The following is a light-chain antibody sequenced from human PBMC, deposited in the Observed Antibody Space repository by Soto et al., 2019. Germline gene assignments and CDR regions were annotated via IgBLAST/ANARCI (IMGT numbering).Light chain of an antibody. J-gene: IGKJ1*01. CDR2: KAS. Sequence: DIQMTQSPSTLSAYVGDRVTITCRASHSISNWLAWYQQKPGKAPKLLIYKASSLHSGVPSRFSGSGSGTEFTLTISSLQPDDFATYYYQQYNAYRRTFGQGTKVEIK. CDR1: HSISNW. CDR3: QQYNAYRRT. V-gene: IGKV1-5*03.